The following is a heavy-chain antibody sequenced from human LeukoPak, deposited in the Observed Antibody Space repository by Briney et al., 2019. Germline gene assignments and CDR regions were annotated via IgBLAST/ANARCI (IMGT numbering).Heavy chain of an antibody. J-gene: IGHJ4*02. Sequence: GESLNISCKGSGYSFTSYWIGWVRQMPGKGLGWMGIIYPGDSDTRYSPSFQGQVTISADKSITTAYLQWSSLKASDTAMYYCARASMTTVTAFDYWGQGTLVTVSS. CDR2: IYPGDSDT. CDR3: ARASMTTVTAFDY. V-gene: IGHV5-51*01. CDR1: GYSFTSYW. D-gene: IGHD4-17*01.